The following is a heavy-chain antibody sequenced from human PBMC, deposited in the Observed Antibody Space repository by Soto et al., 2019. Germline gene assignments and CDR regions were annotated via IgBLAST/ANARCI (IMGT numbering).Heavy chain of an antibody. CDR2: ISAYNGNT. V-gene: IGHV1-18*01. D-gene: IGHD3-3*01. Sequence: QVQLVQSGAEVKKPGASVKVSCKASGYTFTSYGISWVRQAPGQGLEWMGWISAYNGNTNYAQKLQGRVTMTTDTSTSTADMELRSLRSDDTAVYYCARRLRFEYYYYGMDVWGKGTTVTVSS. J-gene: IGHJ6*04. CDR3: ARRLRFEYYYYGMDV. CDR1: GYTFTSYG.